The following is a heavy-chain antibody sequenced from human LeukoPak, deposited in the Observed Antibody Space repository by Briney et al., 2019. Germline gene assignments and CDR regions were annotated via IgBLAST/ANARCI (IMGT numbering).Heavy chain of an antibody. J-gene: IGHJ4*02. CDR2: ITNDGSGA. Sequence: PGGSLRLSCTASGFTFSNYWMHWVRQAPGKGLVWVSHITNDGSGATYADSVKGRFTISRDNAKNTVYLQMNSLRAEDTAVYYCARDIATTPVYWGQGTLVTVPS. D-gene: IGHD5-12*01. V-gene: IGHV3-74*01. CDR3: ARDIATTPVY. CDR1: GFTFSNYW.